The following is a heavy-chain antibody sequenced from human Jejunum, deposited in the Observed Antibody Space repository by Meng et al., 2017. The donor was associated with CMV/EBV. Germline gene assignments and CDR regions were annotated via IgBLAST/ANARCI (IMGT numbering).Heavy chain of an antibody. CDR1: GFTVSSNY. V-gene: IGHV3-53*01. D-gene: IGHD5-18*01. J-gene: IGHJ4*02. CDR3: ARTVGYTYGLGN. Sequence: EVQLLGSGVALIQPGVSLRLSCEASGFTVSSNYMSWVRQAPGKGLELVSHIYADGSTYYADSVKGRFTISRDNPKNTLYLQMNTLRAEDTAVFYCARTVGYTYGLGNWGQGTLVTVSS. CDR2: IYADGST.